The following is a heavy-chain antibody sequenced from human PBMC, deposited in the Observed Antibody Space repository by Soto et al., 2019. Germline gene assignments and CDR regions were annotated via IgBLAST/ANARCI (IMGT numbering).Heavy chain of an antibody. Sequence: QVQLVESGGGVVQPGRSLRLSCAASGFTFSSYGMHWVRQAPGKGLEWVAVISYDGSNKYYADSVKGRFTISRDNSKNTLYLQMNSLRAEDTAVYYCAKDLDAEGPNWFDPWGQGTLVTVSS. CDR2: ISYDGSNK. CDR3: AKDLDAEGPNWFDP. J-gene: IGHJ5*02. CDR1: GFTFSSYG. V-gene: IGHV3-30*18.